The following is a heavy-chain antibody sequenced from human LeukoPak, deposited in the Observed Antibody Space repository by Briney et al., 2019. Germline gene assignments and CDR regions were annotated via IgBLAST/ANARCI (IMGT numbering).Heavy chain of an antibody. D-gene: IGHD2-15*01. CDR3: VKEGGFRIPFDY. Sequence: GGTLRLSCAASGFSFSSYGMAWVRQAPGQGLEWVAVVSVSATATNYAASVKGRFTISRDDSKNTLYLQMNSLRVEDTAAYYCVKEGGFRIPFDYWGQGTLVTVSS. V-gene: IGHV3-23*01. CDR2: VSVSATAT. J-gene: IGHJ4*02. CDR1: GFSFSSYG.